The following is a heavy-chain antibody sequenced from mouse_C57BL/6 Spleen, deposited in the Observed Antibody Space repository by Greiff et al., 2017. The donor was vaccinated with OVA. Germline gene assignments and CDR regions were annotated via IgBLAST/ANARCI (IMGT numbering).Heavy chain of an antibody. CDR2: ISYDGSN. D-gene: IGHD2-4*01. Sequence: EVQLQQSGPGLVKPSQSLSLTCSVTGYSITSGYYWNWIRQFPGNKLEWMGYISYDGSNNYNPSLKNRISITRDTSKNQFFLKLNSVTTEDTATYYCARDQDDYDEDWFAYWGQGTLVTVSA. J-gene: IGHJ3*01. CDR1: GYSITSGYY. V-gene: IGHV3-6*01. CDR3: ARDQDDYDEDWFAY.